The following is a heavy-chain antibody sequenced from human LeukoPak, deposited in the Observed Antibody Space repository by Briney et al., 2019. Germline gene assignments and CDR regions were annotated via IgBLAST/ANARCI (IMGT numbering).Heavy chain of an antibody. CDR1: GFTVSSNY. Sequence: PGGSLRLSCAASGFTVSSNYMSWVRQAPGKGLEWVSVIYSGGGTYYADSVKGRFTISRDNSKNTVYLQMNSLRAEDTAVYYCARASFWFDCSGYYFDYWGQGTLVTVSS. D-gene: IGHD3-22*01. J-gene: IGHJ4*02. V-gene: IGHV3-66*01. CDR2: IYSGGGT. CDR3: ARASFWFDCSGYYFDY.